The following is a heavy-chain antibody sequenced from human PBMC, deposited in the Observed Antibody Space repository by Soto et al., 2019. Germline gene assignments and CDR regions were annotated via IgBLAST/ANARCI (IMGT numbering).Heavy chain of an antibody. CDR1: RLGFSYAE. D-gene: IGHD3-22*01. V-gene: IGHV3-15*01. J-gene: IGHJ5*02. CDR3: TADVPDNWFDP. Sequence: GGSLSPSCATSRLGFSYAEVDWSRQAPGRGLEWVGRIKSLTDGGATDYAAPVKGRFTITRDDSKDTLYLHMNNLKTEDTAMYFCTADVPDNWFDPWGQGTLVTVS. CDR2: IKSLTDGGAT.